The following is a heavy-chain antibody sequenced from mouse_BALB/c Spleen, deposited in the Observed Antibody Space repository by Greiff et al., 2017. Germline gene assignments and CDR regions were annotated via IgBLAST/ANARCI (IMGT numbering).Heavy chain of an antibody. CDR2: IDPENGDT. J-gene: IGHJ2*01. Sequence: EVKLQESGAELVRSGASVKLSCTASGFNIKDYYMHWVKQRPEQGLEWIGWIDPENGDTEYAPKFQGKATMTADTSSNTAYLQLSSLTSEDTAVYYCNAGERVYYFDYWGQGTTLTVSS. V-gene: IGHV14-4*02. CDR3: NAGERVYYFDY. CDR1: GFNIKDYY.